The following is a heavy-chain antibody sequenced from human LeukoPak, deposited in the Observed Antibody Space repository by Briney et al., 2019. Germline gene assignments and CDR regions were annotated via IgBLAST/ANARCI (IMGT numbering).Heavy chain of an antibody. CDR2: VNPSGSS. D-gene: IGHD1-14*01. Sequence: ASVKVSCKASGYTVTSYYMHWVRQAPGQGLEWMAIVNPSGSSSYAQKFQGRATLTRATSTNTVYMELSGLRSEDTAVYYCARGGPDTTRDFRYFDYWGQGTLVTVSS. J-gene: IGHJ4*02. V-gene: IGHV1-46*01. CDR1: GYTVTSYY. CDR3: ARGGPDTTRDFRYFDY.